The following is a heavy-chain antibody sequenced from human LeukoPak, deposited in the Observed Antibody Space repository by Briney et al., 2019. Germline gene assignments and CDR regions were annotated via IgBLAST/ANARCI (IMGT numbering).Heavy chain of an antibody. CDR2: ISGNGVTT. CDR3: ARDTNREQDI. CDR1: GFSFSGDY. J-gene: IGHJ6*02. D-gene: IGHD3-3*01. Sequence: GGSLRLSCAASGFSFSGDYIHWVRQAPGKGLEYVSAISGNGVTTHYTNSVKGRFTISRDNSKNTVYLQIGSLSTEDTAVYYCARDTNREQDIWGQGTTVTVSS. V-gene: IGHV3-64*01.